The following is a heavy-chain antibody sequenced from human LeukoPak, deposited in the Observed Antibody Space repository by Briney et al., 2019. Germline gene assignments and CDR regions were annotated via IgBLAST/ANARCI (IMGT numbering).Heavy chain of an antibody. Sequence: GGSLRLSCAASGFTFSSDYMHWVRQAPGKGLVWVSRINSDGSRTSYADSVKGRFTISRDNDKNTLYLQMNSLRAEDTAVYYCARDLTYYDFWSGSPRYYGMDVWGQGTTVTVSS. CDR1: GFTFSSDY. D-gene: IGHD3-3*01. CDR2: INSDGSRT. CDR3: ARDLTYYDFWSGSPRYYGMDV. V-gene: IGHV3-74*01. J-gene: IGHJ6*02.